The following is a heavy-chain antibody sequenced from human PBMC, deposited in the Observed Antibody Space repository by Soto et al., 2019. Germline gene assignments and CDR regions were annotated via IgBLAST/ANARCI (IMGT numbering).Heavy chain of an antibody. Sequence: SETLSLTCTVSGGSISSYYWSWIRQPPGKGLEWIGYIYYSGSTNYNPSLKSRVTISVDTSKNQFSLKLSSVTAADTAVYYCARVLGVRGVINWFDPWGQGTLVTVSS. CDR1: GGSISSYY. V-gene: IGHV4-59*01. J-gene: IGHJ5*02. CDR3: ARVLGVRGVINWFDP. CDR2: IYYSGST. D-gene: IGHD3-10*01.